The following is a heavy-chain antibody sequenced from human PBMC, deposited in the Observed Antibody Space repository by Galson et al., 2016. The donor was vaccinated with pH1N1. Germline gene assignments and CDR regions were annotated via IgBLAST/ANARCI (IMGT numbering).Heavy chain of an antibody. CDR2: IYWNDDK. J-gene: IGHJ5*02. Sequence: PALVKPTQTLTLTCTFSGFSLSTNGVGVGWIRQPPGKALEWLAVIYWNDDKRYSPPLKSRLTITKDTSKNQVVLTMTSMDPVDTATYYCAHNNYGDYVNWFDPWGQGTLVTVSS. CDR3: AHNNYGDYVNWFDP. V-gene: IGHV2-5*01. CDR1: GFSLSTNGVG. D-gene: IGHD4-17*01.